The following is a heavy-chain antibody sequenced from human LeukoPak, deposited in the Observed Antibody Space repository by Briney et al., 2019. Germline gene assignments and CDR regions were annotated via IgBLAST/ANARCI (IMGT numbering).Heavy chain of an antibody. D-gene: IGHD3-22*01. V-gene: IGHV3-23*01. CDR1: GFSFSSYA. CDR2: ISGTGVST. J-gene: IGHJ4*02. CDR3: AKDSSGYYHAWYYFDY. Sequence: GGSLRLSCAASGFSFSSYAMSWVRQAPGKGLGWVSTISGTGVSTYYAHSVKGRFTISRDNSKNTVYLQIDSLRAEDTALYYCAKDSSGYYHAWYYFDYWGQGSLVTVSS.